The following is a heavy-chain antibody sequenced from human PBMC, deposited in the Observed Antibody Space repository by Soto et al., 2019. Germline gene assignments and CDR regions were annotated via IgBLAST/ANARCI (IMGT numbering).Heavy chain of an antibody. J-gene: IGHJ5*02. Sequence: GGSLRLSCAASGFTFSSYSMSWVRQAPGKGLEWVSSISSSSSYIYYADSVKGRFTISRDNAKNSLYLQMNSLRAEDTAVYYCARDLTGTGWFDPWGQGTLVTVSS. CDR3: ARDLTGTGWFDP. CDR1: GFTFSSYS. V-gene: IGHV3-21*01. D-gene: IGHD1-7*01. CDR2: ISSSSSYI.